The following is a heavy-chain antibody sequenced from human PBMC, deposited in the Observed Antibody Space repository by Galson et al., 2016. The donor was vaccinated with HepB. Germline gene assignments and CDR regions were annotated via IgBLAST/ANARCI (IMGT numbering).Heavy chain of an antibody. CDR1: GFTFSSYP. J-gene: IGHJ4*02. Sequence: SLRLSCAASGFTFSSYPMHWVRQAPGKGLEWVAGISFDGDNTYYADSVKGRFTISRDKSKSTLYLQMNGLRPGDTAVYYCVREKWLRLLAIGDNWGQGTLVAVSS. CDR3: VREKWLRLLAIGDN. CDR2: ISFDGDNT. V-gene: IGHV3-30*04. D-gene: IGHD5-12*01.